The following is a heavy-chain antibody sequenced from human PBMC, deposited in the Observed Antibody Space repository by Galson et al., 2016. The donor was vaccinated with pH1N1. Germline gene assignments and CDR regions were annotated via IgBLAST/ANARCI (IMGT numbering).Heavy chain of an antibody. Sequence: SLRLSCAASGFSFRRYGMHWVRQAPGKGLEWVAGISYDGSDKYYADSVKGRFTVSGDKSKNALLLQMNSLRTDDSAVYYCAIDHSVFDLPIDYWGHGTLVTVSS. CDR3: AIDHSVFDLPIDY. V-gene: IGHV3-30*03. D-gene: IGHD3-9*01. CDR2: ISYDGSDK. CDR1: GFSFRRYG. J-gene: IGHJ4*01.